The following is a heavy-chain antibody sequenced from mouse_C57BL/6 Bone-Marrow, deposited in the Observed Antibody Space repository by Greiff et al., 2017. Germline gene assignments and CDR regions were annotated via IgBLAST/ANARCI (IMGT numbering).Heavy chain of an antibody. D-gene: IGHD2-3*01. J-gene: IGHJ1*03. CDR3: ARKGLLPYWYFDV. V-gene: IGHV1-52*01. Sequence: VKLQQPGAELVRPGSSVKLSCKASGYTFTSYWMHWVKQRPIQGLEWIGNIDPSDSETHYNQKFKDKATLTVDKSSSTAYMQLSSLTSEDSAVYYCARKGLLPYWYFDVWGTGTTVTVSS. CDR2: IDPSDSET. CDR1: GYTFTSYW.